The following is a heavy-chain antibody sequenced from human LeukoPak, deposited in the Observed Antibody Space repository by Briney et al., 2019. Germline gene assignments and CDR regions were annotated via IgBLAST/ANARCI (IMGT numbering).Heavy chain of an antibody. D-gene: IGHD6-6*01. CDR2: IYYSGST. Sequence: PSETLSLTCTVTGGSISSYYWSWIRQPPGKGLEWIGYIYYSGSTNYNPSLKSRVTISVDTSKNQFSLKLSSVTAADTAVYYCARQYSSSSKGVDYWGQGTLVTVSS. CDR1: GGSISSYY. J-gene: IGHJ4*02. CDR3: ARQYSSSSKGVDY. V-gene: IGHV4-59*08.